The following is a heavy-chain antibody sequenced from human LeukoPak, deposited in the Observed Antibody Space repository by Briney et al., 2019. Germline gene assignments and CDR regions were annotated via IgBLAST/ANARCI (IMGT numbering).Heavy chain of an antibody. D-gene: IGHD3-10*02. CDR3: AELGITMIGGV. J-gene: IGHJ6*04. CDR2: ISKDAKSN. V-gene: IGHV3-30*18. Sequence: PGGSLRLSCATSGFTFSSYGMHWVRQVSGKGLEWVAVISKDAKSNYHVDSVKGRFTISRDNSKNTLYLQMNSLRAEDTAVYYCAELGITMIGGVWGKGTTVTISS. CDR1: GFTFSSYG.